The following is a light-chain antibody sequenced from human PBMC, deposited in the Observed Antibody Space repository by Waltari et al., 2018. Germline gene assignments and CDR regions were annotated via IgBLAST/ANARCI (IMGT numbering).Light chain of an antibody. CDR1: QSVLSSSNNKNY. V-gene: IGKV4-1*01. J-gene: IGKJ2*01. CDR3: QQCYSFPYT. Sequence: DIVMTQSPDSLAVSLGERATINCKCSQSVLSSSNNKNYLGWYQQKPRQPPNLLIAWASTRESVVPDRFSGSGSVTDFTLTISSLQAEDVAVYYCQQCYSFPYTFGQGTKLEIK. CDR2: WAS.